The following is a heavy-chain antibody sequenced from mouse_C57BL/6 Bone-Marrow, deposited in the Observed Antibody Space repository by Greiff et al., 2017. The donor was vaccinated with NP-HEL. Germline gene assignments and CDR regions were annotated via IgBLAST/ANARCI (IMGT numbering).Heavy chain of an antibody. CDR1: GFNIKDDY. V-gene: IGHV14-4*01. Sequence: EVQLQQSGAELVRPGASVKLSCTASGFNIKDDYMHWVKQRPEQGLEWIGWIDPENGDTEYASKFQGKATITADTSSNTAYLQLSSLTSEDTAVYYCTRVTYCSFAYWGQGTLVTVSA. D-gene: IGHD5-1*01. CDR2: IDPENGDT. CDR3: TRVTYCSFAY. J-gene: IGHJ3*01.